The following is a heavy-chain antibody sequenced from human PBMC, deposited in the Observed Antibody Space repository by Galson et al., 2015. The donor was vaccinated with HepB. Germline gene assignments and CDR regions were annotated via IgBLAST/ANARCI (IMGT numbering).Heavy chain of an antibody. CDR2: FDPEDGET. D-gene: IGHD3-10*01. Sequence: SVKVSCKVSGYTLTELSMHWVRQAPGKGLEWMGGFDPEDGETIYAQKFQGRVTMTEDTSTDTAYMELSSLRSEDTAVYYCATESPPDRGLLVASWRGRGKYYYYGMDVWGQGTTVTVSS. CDR3: ATESPPDRGLLVASWRGRGKYYYYGMDV. CDR1: GYTLTELS. J-gene: IGHJ6*02. V-gene: IGHV1-24*01.